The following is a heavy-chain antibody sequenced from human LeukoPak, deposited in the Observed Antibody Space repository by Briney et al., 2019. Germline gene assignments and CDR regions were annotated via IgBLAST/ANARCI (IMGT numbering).Heavy chain of an antibody. Sequence: PGGSLRLSCAASGFTFSSYGMSWVRQAPGKGLEWVSAISGSGGSTYYADSVKGRFTISRDNSKNTLYLQMNSLRAEDTAVYHCAKRRELRGSTIDYWGQGTLVTVSS. CDR2: ISGSGGST. J-gene: IGHJ4*02. V-gene: IGHV3-23*01. CDR1: GFTFSSYG. D-gene: IGHD5/OR15-5a*01. CDR3: AKRRELRGSTIDY.